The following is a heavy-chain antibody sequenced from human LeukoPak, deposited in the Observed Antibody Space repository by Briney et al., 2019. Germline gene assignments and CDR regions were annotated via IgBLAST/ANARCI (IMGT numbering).Heavy chain of an antibody. CDR1: GFTFSSYA. D-gene: IGHD3-9*01. V-gene: IGHV3-23*01. CDR3: AKDLSPLRYFDWPSSY. CDR2: ISGSGGST. J-gene: IGHJ4*02. Sequence: GGSLRLSCAASGFTFSSYAMSWVRQAPGKGLEWVSAISGSGGSTYYADSVKGRFTISRDNSKNTLYLQMNSLRAEDTAVYYCAKDLSPLRYFDWPSSYWGQGTLVTVSS.